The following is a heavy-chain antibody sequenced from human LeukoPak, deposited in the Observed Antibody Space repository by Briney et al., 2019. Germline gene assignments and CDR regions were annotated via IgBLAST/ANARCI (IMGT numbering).Heavy chain of an antibody. CDR1: GFTVSSNY. D-gene: IGHD6-13*01. Sequence: HPGGSLRLSCAASGFTVSSNYMTWVRQAPGKGMEWVSVIYSGGSTYYADSVKGRFTISGDTSKNTLYLQMNSLRAEDTAVYFCARDSRIAAPPAFDIWGQGTMVTVSS. CDR2: IYSGGST. CDR3: ARDSRIAAPPAFDI. J-gene: IGHJ3*02. V-gene: IGHV3-66*01.